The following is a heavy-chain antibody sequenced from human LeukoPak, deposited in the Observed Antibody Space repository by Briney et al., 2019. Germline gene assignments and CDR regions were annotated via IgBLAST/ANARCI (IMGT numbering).Heavy chain of an antibody. CDR2: ISYDGSNK. J-gene: IGHJ4*02. D-gene: IGHD5-18*01. Sequence: GGSLRLSCAASGFTVRSNYMNWVRQAPGKGLEWVAVISYDGSNKYYADSVKGRFTISRDNSKNTLYLQMNSLRAGDTAVYYCARDIDTGYSYGTRQFDYWGQGTLVTVSS. CDR3: ARDIDTGYSYGTRQFDY. V-gene: IGHV3-30-3*01. CDR1: GFTVRSNY.